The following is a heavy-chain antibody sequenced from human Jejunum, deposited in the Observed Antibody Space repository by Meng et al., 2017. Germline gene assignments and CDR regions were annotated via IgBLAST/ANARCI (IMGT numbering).Heavy chain of an antibody. J-gene: IGHJ3*02. Sequence: GGSLRLSCAASGFSFSAYGMNWVRQSPGKGLEWISHISSAGRTIYYADSVKGRFTVSRDDAKNSLSLQMNNLRADDTAVYYCRGWLSTFDIWGQGTMVTVSS. V-gene: IGHV3-48*03. CDR3: RGWLSTFDI. D-gene: IGHD2-15*01. CDR1: GFSFSAYG. CDR2: ISSAGRTI.